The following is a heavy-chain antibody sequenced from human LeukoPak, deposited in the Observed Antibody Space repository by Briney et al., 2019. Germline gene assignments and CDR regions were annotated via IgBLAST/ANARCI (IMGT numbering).Heavy chain of an antibody. CDR2: IYYSGST. V-gene: IGHV4-31*11. CDR1: GGSFSGYY. CDR3: ARIGLNSYGFKGLDY. J-gene: IGHJ4*02. Sequence: PSETLSLTCAVYGGSFSGYYWSWIRQHPGKGLEWIGYIYYSGSTYYNPSLKSRVTISVDTSKNQFSLELSSVTAADTAVYYCARIGLNSYGFKGLDYWGQGTLVTVSS. D-gene: IGHD5-18*01.